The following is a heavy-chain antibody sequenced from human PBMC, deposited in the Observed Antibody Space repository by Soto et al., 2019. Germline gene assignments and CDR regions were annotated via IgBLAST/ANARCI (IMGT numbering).Heavy chain of an antibody. D-gene: IGHD3-22*01. J-gene: IGHJ3*02. Sequence: PGGSLRLSCAASGFTFSSYAMHWVRQAPGKGLEWVAVISYDGSNKYYADSVKGRFTISRDNSKNTLYLQMNSLRAEDTAVYHCARPNYYDSSGYLVPDAFDIWGQGTMVTVSS. CDR3: ARPNYYDSSGYLVPDAFDI. V-gene: IGHV3-30-3*01. CDR2: ISYDGSNK. CDR1: GFTFSSYA.